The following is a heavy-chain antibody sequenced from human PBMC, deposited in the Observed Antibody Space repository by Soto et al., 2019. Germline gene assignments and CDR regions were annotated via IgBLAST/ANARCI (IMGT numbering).Heavy chain of an antibody. V-gene: IGHV4-39*01. CDR1: GGSISSSSYY. CDR2: IYYSGST. CDR3: ARHDPDIVVVPAAIDY. Sequence: QLQLQESGPGLVKPSETLSLTCTVSGGSISSSSYYWGWIRQPPGKGLEWIGSIYYSGSTYYNPSLKSRVTISVDTSKNQFSLKLGSVTAADTAVYYCARHDPDIVVVPAAIDYWGQGTLVTVSS. J-gene: IGHJ4*02. D-gene: IGHD2-2*01.